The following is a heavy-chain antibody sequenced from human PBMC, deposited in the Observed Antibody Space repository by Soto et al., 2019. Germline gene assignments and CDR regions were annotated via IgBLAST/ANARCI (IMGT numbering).Heavy chain of an antibody. J-gene: IGHJ3*02. CDR1: GGSISSYY. D-gene: IGHD6-25*01. V-gene: IGHV4-59*04. CDR2: IYYDGTT. Sequence: SETLSLTCTVSGGSISSYYWSWIRQPPGKGLEWIASIYYDGTTYYSPSLKSRLTISLDTSKNQFSLNLSSVTAADTAVYYCARRVRRPTDSTDTLDIWGRGTKVTVSS. CDR3: ARRVRRPTDSTDTLDI.